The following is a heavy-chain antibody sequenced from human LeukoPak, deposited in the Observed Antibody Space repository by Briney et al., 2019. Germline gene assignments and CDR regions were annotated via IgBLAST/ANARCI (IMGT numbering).Heavy chain of an antibody. CDR3: ARVRQYCSSTICFLPEGWYFDL. Sequence: SETLSLTCAVYGGSFSDYYWTWIRQPPGKGLEWIGEISHSGGTNYNPSLKTRVTISADTSKSQVSLRLTSVTAADTAVYYCARVRQYCSSTICFLPEGWYFDLWGRGTLVTVSS. J-gene: IGHJ2*01. D-gene: IGHD2-2*01. CDR2: ISHSGGT. CDR1: GGSFSDYY. V-gene: IGHV4-34*01.